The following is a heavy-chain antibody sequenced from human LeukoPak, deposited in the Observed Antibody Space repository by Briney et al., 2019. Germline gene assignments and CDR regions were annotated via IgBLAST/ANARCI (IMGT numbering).Heavy chain of an antibody. CDR1: GGSISSYY. Sequence: SETLSLTCTVSGGSISSYYWSWIRQPPGKGLEWIGYISYSGSTNYNPSLKSRVSISVDTSKTQFSLKLSSVTAADTAVYYCARHAGCSGDSCFSGFPDCWGQGTLVTVSS. J-gene: IGHJ4*02. CDR2: ISYSGST. CDR3: ARHAGCSGDSCFSGFPDC. D-gene: IGHD2-15*01. V-gene: IGHV4-59*08.